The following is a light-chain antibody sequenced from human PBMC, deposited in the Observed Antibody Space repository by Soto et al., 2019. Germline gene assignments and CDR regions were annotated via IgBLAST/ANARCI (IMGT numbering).Light chain of an antibody. Sequence: EIVLTQSPGTLSLSPGERATLSCRAGQSVDSSYLAWYQQKPGQAPRLLIYATSTRAAGTPDRFSGSGSGTDFTLTISRLEPEDFAVYYCQQYGSSPLTFGGGTKVDIK. V-gene: IGKV3-20*01. CDR3: QQYGSSPLT. J-gene: IGKJ4*01. CDR1: QSVDSSY. CDR2: ATS.